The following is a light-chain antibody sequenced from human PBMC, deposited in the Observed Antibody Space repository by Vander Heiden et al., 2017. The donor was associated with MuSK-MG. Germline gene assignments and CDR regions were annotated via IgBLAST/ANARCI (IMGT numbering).Light chain of an antibody. CDR2: AAS. CDR3: RQDDNSPWT. CDR1: QGIRND. V-gene: IGKV1-6*01. J-gene: IGKJ1*01. Sequence: AIQMTQAPPSLSASVGDRVTITCRASQGIRNDLGWYQQKPGKAPKLLIYAASSLQSGVPSRFSGSGSGTDFTLTISSLQPEDFATYYCRQDDNSPWTFGQGTKVEIK.